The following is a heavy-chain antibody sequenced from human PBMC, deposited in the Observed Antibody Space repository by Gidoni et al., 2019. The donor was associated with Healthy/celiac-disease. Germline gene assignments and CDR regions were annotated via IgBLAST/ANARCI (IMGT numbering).Heavy chain of an antibody. CDR3: ARGDAYDILTGYYSS. Sequence: QVQLQQWGAGLLQPSEPLSLACAVYGGSFSGYYWSWIRQLPGKGLEGIGEINHSGSTNYTPSLKSRVTISVYTSKNQFSLKLSSVTAADTAVYYCARGDAYDILTGYYSSWGQGTLVTVSS. V-gene: IGHV4-34*01. CDR1: GGSFSGYY. D-gene: IGHD3-9*01. CDR2: INHSGST. J-gene: IGHJ4*02.